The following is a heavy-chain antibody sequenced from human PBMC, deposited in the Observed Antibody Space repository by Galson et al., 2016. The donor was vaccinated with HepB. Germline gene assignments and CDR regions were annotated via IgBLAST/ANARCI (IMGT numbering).Heavy chain of an antibody. D-gene: IGHD3-22*01. CDR2: IIPIFAIT. V-gene: IGHV1-69*13. CDR1: GGTFSSSA. CDR3: AREKSFYDTSGYSPSYYYYGLDV. Sequence: SVKVSCKASGGTFSSSAISWVRQAPGQGLEWMGGIIPIFAITNYAQKFQGRVTITADESTSTAYMELSSLRSKDTAVYYCAREKSFYDTSGYSPSYYYYGLDVWGQGTTVTVSS. J-gene: IGHJ6*02.